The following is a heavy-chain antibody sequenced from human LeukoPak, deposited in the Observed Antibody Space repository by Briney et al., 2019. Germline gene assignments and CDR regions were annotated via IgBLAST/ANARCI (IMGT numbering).Heavy chain of an antibody. D-gene: IGHD3-10*01. CDR3: ASTGGYGSGTYDYHYFGMDV. Sequence: GGSLRLSCAASGSTFSSYEMNWVRQAPGKGLEWVAYITSSGRIIYYADSVKGRFTISRDNAKNSLYLQMNSLRAEDTAVYYCASTGGYGSGTYDYHYFGMDVWGQGTTVTVSS. J-gene: IGHJ6*02. CDR1: GSTFSSYE. V-gene: IGHV3-48*03. CDR2: ITSSGRII.